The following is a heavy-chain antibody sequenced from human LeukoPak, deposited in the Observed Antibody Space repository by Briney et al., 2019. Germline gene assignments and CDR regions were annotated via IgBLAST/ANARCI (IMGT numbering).Heavy chain of an antibody. V-gene: IGHV3-11*04. D-gene: IGHD6-13*01. Sequence: GGSLRLSCTVSGFTFTDYYMSWVRQAPGKGLEWVSYISSSGSMLHYANSVEGRFTISRDNAKNSLYLQMSSLRVEDTAVYYCTRRPYSSSWYYFDYWGQGTLVTVSS. CDR1: GFTFTDYY. CDR3: TRRPYSSSWYYFDY. J-gene: IGHJ4*02. CDR2: ISSSGSML.